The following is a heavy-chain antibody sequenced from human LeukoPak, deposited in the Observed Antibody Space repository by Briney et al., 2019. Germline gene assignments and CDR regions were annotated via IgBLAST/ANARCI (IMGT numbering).Heavy chain of an antibody. CDR1: GFTFSSYS. CDR2: ISSSSSTI. D-gene: IGHD3-22*01. V-gene: IGHV3-48*04. CDR3: ATPSGNYYDSSGYLVQYFQH. J-gene: IGHJ1*01. Sequence: SGGSLRLSCAASGFTFSSYSMNWVRQAPGKGLEWVSYISSSSSTIYYADSVKGRFTISRDNAKNSLYLQMNSLRAEDTAVYYCATPSGNYYDSSGYLVQYFQHWGQGTLVTVAS.